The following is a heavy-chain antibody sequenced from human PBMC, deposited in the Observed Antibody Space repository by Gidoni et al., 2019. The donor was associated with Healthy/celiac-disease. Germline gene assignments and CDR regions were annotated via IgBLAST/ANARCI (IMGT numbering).Heavy chain of an antibody. V-gene: IGHV1-2*02. CDR2: INPNSGGT. Sequence: VQLVQSGAEVKKPGASVRVSCKASGYTFTGYYMHWVRQAPGQGLEWMGWINPNSGGTNYAQKLQGRVTMTRDTSISTAYMELSRLRSDDTAVYYCARDHGLTYWGQGTLVTVSS. CDR1: GYTFTGYY. J-gene: IGHJ4*02. CDR3: ARDHGLTY. D-gene: IGHD2-8*01.